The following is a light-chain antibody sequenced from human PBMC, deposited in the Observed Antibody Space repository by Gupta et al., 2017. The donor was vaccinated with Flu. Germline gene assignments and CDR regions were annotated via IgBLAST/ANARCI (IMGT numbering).Light chain of an antibody. J-gene: IGKJ1*01. CDR1: QSLSNW. CDR2: KAS. Sequence: DIQMTQSPSTLSASIGDRVTITCRASQSLSNWLAWYQQKPGKAPKLLIYKASTLASGVPSRFSGTGSGTEFTLTISSLQPDDSATYYCQQYNSDSHPFGQGTKVEIK. V-gene: IGKV1-5*03. CDR3: QQYNSDSHP.